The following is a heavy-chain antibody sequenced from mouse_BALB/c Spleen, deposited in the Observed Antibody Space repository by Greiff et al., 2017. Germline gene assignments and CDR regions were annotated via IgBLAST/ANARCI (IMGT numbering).Heavy chain of an antibody. CDR2: ISDGGSYT. V-gene: IGHV5-4*02. CDR3: ARDDLLRGYFDV. D-gene: IGHD2-1*01. J-gene: IGHJ1*01. CDR1: GFTFSDYY. Sequence: EVQLQESGGGLVKPGGSLKLSCAASGFTFSDYYMYWVRQTPEKRLEWVATISDGGSYTYYPDSVKGRFTISRDNAKNNLYLQMSSLKSEDTAMYYCARDDLLRGYFDVWGAGTTVTVSS.